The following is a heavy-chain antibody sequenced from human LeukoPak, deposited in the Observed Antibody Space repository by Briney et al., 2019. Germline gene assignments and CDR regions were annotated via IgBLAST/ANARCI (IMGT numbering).Heavy chain of an antibody. CDR1: GFTFSSYA. CDR2: MRVHCEST. D-gene: IGHD3-22*01. J-gene: IGHJ4*02. CDR3: AKVPSFDSSGYYYSRCYFDY. V-gene: IGHV3-23*01. Sequence: GGCLRLSCAASGFTFSSYAMSWVRQAPGKGLEWVAAMRVHCESTYYADSVKGRFTISRDNSKNTLYLQMNSLRAEDTAVYYCAKVPSFDSSGYYYSRCYFDYWGQGTLVTV.